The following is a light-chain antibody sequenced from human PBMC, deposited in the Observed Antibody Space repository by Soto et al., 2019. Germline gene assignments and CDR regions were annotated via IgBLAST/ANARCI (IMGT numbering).Light chain of an antibody. CDR3: QQSYSNPRT. CDR1: QSISSY. CDR2: AAS. Sequence: DIQMTQSPSSLSASVGDRVTITCRASQSISSYLNWYQQKPGKAPKVLIYAASSLQSGVPSRFSGSGSGTDFTLTITTLQPEDFATYYCQQSYSNPRTFGQGTKVDIK. J-gene: IGKJ1*01. V-gene: IGKV1-39*01.